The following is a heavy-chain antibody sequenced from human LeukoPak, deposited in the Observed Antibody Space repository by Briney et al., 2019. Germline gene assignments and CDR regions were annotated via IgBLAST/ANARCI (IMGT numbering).Heavy chain of an antibody. CDR2: ISYDGSNK. D-gene: IGHD2-15*01. CDR3: AASIVGEVWYFDY. V-gene: IGHV3-30*04. J-gene: IGHJ4*02. CDR1: GFTFSSYA. Sequence: GGSLRLSCAASGFTFSSYAMHWVRQAPGKGLEWVAVISYDGSNKYYADSVKGRFTISRDNSKNTLYLQMNSLRAEDTAVYYCAASIVGEVWYFDYWGQGTLVTVSS.